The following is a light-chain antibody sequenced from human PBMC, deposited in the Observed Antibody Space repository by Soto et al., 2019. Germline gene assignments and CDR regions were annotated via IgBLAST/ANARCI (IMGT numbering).Light chain of an antibody. CDR3: ISYTSSSPDV. V-gene: IGLV2-14*03. CDR1: SSDVGGYNY. J-gene: IGLJ1*01. CDR2: DVS. Sequence: QSALTQPASVSGSPGQSITISCTGTSSDVGGYNYVSWYQHHPGKAPKLIIFDVSNRPSGISNRFSGSKSRNTASLTISGLQAEDEADYYCISYTSSSPDVFGTGTKVTVL.